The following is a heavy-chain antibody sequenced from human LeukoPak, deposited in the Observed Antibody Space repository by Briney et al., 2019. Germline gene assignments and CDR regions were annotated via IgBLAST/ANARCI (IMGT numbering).Heavy chain of an antibody. CDR2: IKPDGSEK. CDR3: ARDNRAAFDY. J-gene: IGHJ4*02. V-gene: IGHV3-7*01. CDR1: GFTLSSYW. Sequence: GGSLRLSCAASGFTLSSYWMSWVRQAPGKGLEWVANIKPDGSEKNYVDSVKGRFTISRDNAKNSLYLQMSSLRAEDTAVYYCARDNRAAFDYWGQGTLVTVSS. D-gene: IGHD3-16*02.